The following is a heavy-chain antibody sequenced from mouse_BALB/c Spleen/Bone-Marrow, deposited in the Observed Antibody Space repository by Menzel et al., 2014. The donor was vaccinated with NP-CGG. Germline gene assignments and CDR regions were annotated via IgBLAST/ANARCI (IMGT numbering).Heavy chain of an antibody. CDR2: INPDSSTI. V-gene: IGHV4-1*02. CDR3: ARLHYYGYEAY. D-gene: IGHD1-2*01. CDR1: GFDFSTYW. J-gene: IGHJ3*01. Sequence: VQLKESGGGLVQPGGTLKLSCAASGFDFSTYWMSWVRQAPGKGLEWIGEINPDSSTINYTPSLKDKFIISRDNAKNTLYLQMSKVRSEDTALYYCARLHYYGYEAYWGQGTLVTVSA.